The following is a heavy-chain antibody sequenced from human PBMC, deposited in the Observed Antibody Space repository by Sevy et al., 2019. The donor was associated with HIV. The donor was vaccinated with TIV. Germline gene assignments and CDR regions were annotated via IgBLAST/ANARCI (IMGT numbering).Heavy chain of an antibody. CDR1: GFTFSTYS. V-gene: IGHV3-48*04. CDR3: ARDPSYYHYGFDY. Sequence: GGSLRLSCAASGFTFSTYSMNWVRQAPGKGLEWVSYISSSGSTIYYADSVKGRFTISRDNAKNSLYLQMNSLRAEDTAVYYCARDPSYYHYGFDYWGQGTLVTVSS. CDR2: ISSSGSTI. J-gene: IGHJ4*02. D-gene: IGHD3-10*01.